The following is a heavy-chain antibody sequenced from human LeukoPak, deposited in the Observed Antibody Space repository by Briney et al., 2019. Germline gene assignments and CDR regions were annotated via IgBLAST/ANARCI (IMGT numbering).Heavy chain of an antibody. CDR2: MNPNSGNT. V-gene: IGHV1-8*01. Sequence: ASVKVSCKASGYTFTSYDINWVRQATGQGLEWMGWMNPNSGNTGYAQKFQGRVTMTRNTSISTAYMELSSLRSEDTAVYYCARSGPIAVAGYYYYYGMGGWGQGTTVTVSS. CDR3: ARSGPIAVAGYYYYYGMGG. CDR1: GYTFTSYD. D-gene: IGHD6-19*01. J-gene: IGHJ6*02.